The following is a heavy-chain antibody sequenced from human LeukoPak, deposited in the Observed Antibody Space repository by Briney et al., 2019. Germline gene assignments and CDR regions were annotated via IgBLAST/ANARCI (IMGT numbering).Heavy chain of an antibody. J-gene: IGHJ6*02. CDR1: GGSISSRSYY. CDR2: IYYSGST. Sequence: PSETLSLTCSVSGGSISSRSYYWGWVRQPPGKGLEWIGSIYYSGSTYYNPSLKSRVTISVDTSKNQFSLKLSSVTAADTAVYYCAGGYYPNPYYYYYGMDVWGQGTTVTVSS. CDR3: AGGYYPNPYYYYYGMDV. V-gene: IGHV4-39*01. D-gene: IGHD3-3*01.